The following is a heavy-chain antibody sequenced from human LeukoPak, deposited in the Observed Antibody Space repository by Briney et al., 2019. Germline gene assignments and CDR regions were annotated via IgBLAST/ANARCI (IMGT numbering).Heavy chain of an antibody. CDR1: GFTFSSYS. J-gene: IGHJ4*02. CDR3: AKGGAEAGTLYLEY. CDR2: LSGGGGNT. V-gene: IGHV3-23*01. D-gene: IGHD6-13*01. Sequence: GGSLRLSCAASGFTFSSYSMTWVRQAPGEGLEWVSALSGGGGNTYYADSAKGRFTISRDNSKNTLYLQMNSLRAEDTAIYYCAKGGAEAGTLYLEYWGQGTLVTVSS.